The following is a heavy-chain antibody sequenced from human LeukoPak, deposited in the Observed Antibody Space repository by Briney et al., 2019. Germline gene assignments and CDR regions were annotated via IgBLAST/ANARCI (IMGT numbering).Heavy chain of an antibody. CDR3: AREIIWGTYRRLYYFDS. CDR2: INHSASA. Sequence: SETLSLTCAVYGGSFSGYYWNWIRQVPGKGLEWIGEINHSASARYSPSLKSRVTMSVDTSKNQFSLKLTSVTAADTAIYYCAREIIWGTYRRLYYFDSWGQGTLVTVSS. D-gene: IGHD3-16*02. CDR1: GGSFSGYY. V-gene: IGHV4-34*01. J-gene: IGHJ4*02.